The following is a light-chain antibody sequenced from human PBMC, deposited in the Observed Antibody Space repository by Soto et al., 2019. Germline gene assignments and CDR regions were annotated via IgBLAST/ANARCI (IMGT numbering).Light chain of an antibody. CDR2: ATS. J-gene: IGLJ1*01. CDR3: QSYNRSLSGYV. V-gene: IGLV1-40*01. CDR1: SSNIGAGYD. Sequence: SLLTQLPSVSAAPGRRVTISCPESSSNIGAGYDVHWYQQLPGTAPKLLIYATSKRPSGVPDRFSGFTSGTSASLAITGLKADDEADYYCQSYNRSLSGYVFGTGTKATVL.